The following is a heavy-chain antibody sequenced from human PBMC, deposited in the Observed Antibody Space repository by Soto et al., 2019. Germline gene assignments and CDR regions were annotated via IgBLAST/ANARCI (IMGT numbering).Heavy chain of an antibody. CDR3: ARDQYSGYDNYYYYGMDV. Sequence: QVQLVQSGAEVKKPGASVKVSCTASGVTFSSYAISWVRQAPGQGLEWMGGIIPIFGTANYAQKIQGRVTITADQSTSTAYMEMSSLRSEDTAVYYCARDQYSGYDNYYYYGMDVWGQGTTVTVSS. V-gene: IGHV1-69*01. CDR2: IIPIFGTA. J-gene: IGHJ6*02. CDR1: GVTFSSYA. D-gene: IGHD5-12*01.